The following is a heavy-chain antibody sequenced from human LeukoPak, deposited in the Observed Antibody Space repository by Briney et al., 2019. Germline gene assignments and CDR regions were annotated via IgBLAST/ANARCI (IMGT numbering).Heavy chain of an antibody. J-gene: IGHJ4*02. V-gene: IGHV1-18*04. Sequence: ASVTVSCKASGYIFSSYGISWVRQAPGQGPEWMGWISNYNGNTKFAQKVQGRVTLTTDKSTNTAYMELRSLRSDDTAVYYCARDRLLGQQLVPSFDYWGQGTLVTVSS. CDR2: ISNYNGNT. CDR3: ARDRLLGQQLVPSFDY. CDR1: GYIFSSYG. D-gene: IGHD6-13*01.